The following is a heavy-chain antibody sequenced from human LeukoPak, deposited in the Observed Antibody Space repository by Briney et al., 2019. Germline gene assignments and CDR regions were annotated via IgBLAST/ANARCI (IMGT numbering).Heavy chain of an antibody. CDR3: ARVRDRDGYNSD. Sequence: SETLSLTCTVSGGSISSSSYYWGWIRQPPGKGLEWIGSIYYSGSTNYNPSLKSRVTISVDTSKNQFSLKLSSVTAADTAVYYCARVRDRDGYNSDWGQGTLVTVSS. CDR2: IYYSGST. J-gene: IGHJ4*02. V-gene: IGHV4-39*07. CDR1: GGSISSSSYY. D-gene: IGHD5-24*01.